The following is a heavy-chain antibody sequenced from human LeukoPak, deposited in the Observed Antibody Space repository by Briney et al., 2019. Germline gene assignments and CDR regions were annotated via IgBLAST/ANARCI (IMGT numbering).Heavy chain of an antibody. CDR2: ISYDGSNK. CDR1: GFTFSSYG. CDR3: AKDYGDYYYYYYMDV. V-gene: IGHV3-30*18. J-gene: IGHJ6*03. Sequence: PGGSLRLSCAASGFTFSSYGMHWVRQAPGKGLEWVAVISYDGSNKYYADSVKGRFTISRDNSKNTLYLQMNSLRAEDTAVYYCAKDYGDYYYYYYMDVWGKGTTVTVSS. D-gene: IGHD4-17*01.